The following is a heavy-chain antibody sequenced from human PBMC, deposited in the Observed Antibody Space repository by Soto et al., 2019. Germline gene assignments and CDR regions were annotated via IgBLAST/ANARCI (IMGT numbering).Heavy chain of an antibody. D-gene: IGHD2-15*01. CDR3: TRHSYCSGGSCYPGG. CDR1: GFTFSSYA. Sequence: EVQLLESGGGLVQPGGSLRLSCAASGFTFSSYAMNWVRQASGKGLEWVGRIRSKANSYATAYAASVKGRFTISRDDSKNTAYLQMNSLKAEATAVYYCTRHSYCSGGSCYPGGWGQGTLVTVSS. J-gene: IGHJ4*02. CDR2: IRSKANSYAT. V-gene: IGHV3-73*01.